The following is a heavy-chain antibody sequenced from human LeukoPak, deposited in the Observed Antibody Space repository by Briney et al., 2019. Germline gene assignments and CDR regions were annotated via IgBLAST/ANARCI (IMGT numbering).Heavy chain of an antibody. Sequence: SVTVSFKASGGTFSSYAISWVRQGPGQGLEWMGGIIPIFGTSNYAQKFHGRVTLTTDQSTSTAYMELISLRSEDTAVYYCARVAQYCSSTSCYRWFDPWGQGTLVTVSS. CDR1: GGTFSSYA. D-gene: IGHD2-2*01. CDR2: IIPIFGTS. V-gene: IGHV1-69*05. CDR3: ARVAQYCSSTSCYRWFDP. J-gene: IGHJ5*02.